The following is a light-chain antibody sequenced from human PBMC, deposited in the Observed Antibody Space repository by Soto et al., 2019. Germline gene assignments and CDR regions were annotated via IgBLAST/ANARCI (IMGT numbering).Light chain of an antibody. CDR3: QQRRTWPPYT. CDR2: DAS. J-gene: IGKJ2*01. V-gene: IGKV3-11*01. CDR1: QSLRSY. Sequence: EIVLTQSPATLSLSPGERATLSCRASQSLRSYLAWYQQKPGQAPRLLISDASIRATGIPARFSGSGSGTDFTLTISNLEPEDFAVYYCQQRRTWPPYTFGQGTKLEIK.